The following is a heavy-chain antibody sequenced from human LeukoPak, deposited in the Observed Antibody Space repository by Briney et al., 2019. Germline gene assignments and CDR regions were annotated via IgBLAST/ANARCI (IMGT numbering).Heavy chain of an antibody. V-gene: IGHV3-53*01. CDR2: IYSGGFT. Sequence: PGGSLRLSFAASGFTVSSNYVTWVRLAPGKGIEWVSVIYSGGFTYYADSVKGRFTISRDNAKNTLYLQMNSLRAEDTAVYYCAREAGGSYNYYYGMDVWGQGTTVTVSS. J-gene: IGHJ6*02. D-gene: IGHD1-26*01. CDR1: GFTVSSNY. CDR3: AREAGGSYNYYYGMDV.